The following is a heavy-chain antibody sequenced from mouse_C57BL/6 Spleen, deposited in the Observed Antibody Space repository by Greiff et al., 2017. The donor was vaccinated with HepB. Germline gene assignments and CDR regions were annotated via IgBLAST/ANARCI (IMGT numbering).Heavy chain of an antibody. V-gene: IGHV2-2*01. J-gene: IGHJ1*03. D-gene: IGHD1-1*02. CDR1: GFSLTSYG. Sequence: VKLMESGPGLVQPSQSLSITCTVSGFSLTSYGVHWVRQSPGKGLEWLGVIWSGGSTDYNAAFISRLSISKDNSKSQVFFKMNSLQADDTAIYYCARNSLNGYWYFDVWGTGTTVTVSS. CDR2: IWSGGST. CDR3: ARNSLNGYWYFDV.